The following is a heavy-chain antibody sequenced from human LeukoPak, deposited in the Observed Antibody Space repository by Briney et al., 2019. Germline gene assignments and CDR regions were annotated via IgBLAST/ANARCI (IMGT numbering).Heavy chain of an antibody. CDR3: ARRWIVVVIPGNDAFDI. V-gene: IGHV4-34*01. CDR1: GGSFSGYY. J-gene: IGHJ3*02. Sequence: SETLSLTCAVYGGSFSGYYWSWIRQPPGKGLEWIGEINHSGSTNYNPSLKSRVTISVDTSKNQFSLKLSSVTAADTALYYCARRWIVVVIPGNDAFDIWGQGTMVTVSS. CDR2: INHSGST. D-gene: IGHD3-22*01.